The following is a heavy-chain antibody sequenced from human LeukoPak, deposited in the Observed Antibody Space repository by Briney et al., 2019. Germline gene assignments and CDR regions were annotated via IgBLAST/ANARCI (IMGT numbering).Heavy chain of an antibody. J-gene: IGHJ3*02. CDR1: GGSISSWDYY. CDR2: FYYNGRT. D-gene: IGHD2-2*01. CDR3: ARDPVPVSPHAFDI. V-gene: IGHV4-30-4*08. Sequence: SQTLSLTCTVSGGSISSWDYYWSWIRQPPGKGLERIGYFYYNGRTYYNPSLKSRVTTSVDTSKNQFSLKLSSVTAADTAVYYCARDPVPVSPHAFDIWGQGTMGTGSS.